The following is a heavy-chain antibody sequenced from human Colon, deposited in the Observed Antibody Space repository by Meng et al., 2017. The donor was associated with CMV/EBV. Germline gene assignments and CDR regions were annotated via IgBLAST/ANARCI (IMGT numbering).Heavy chain of an antibody. CDR3: ARELESGGLDY. CDR1: GFTCSAYY. CDR2: INPISGGT. V-gene: IGHV1-2*06. Sequence: SCKALGFTCSAYYRNWARQDPGQGLEWGGRINPISGGTTYEQKFKGRVTLTRDTSISTDYMEVGRLTSDDTAVYFCARELESGGLDYWGQGTLVTVSS. J-gene: IGHJ4*02. D-gene: IGHD3-3*01.